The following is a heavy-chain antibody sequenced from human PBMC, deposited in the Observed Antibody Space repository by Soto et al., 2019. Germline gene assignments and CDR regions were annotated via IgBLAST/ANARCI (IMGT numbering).Heavy chain of an antibody. CDR3: FVCLGSNCLDP. CDR2: INHSGNT. CDR1: GVSFRSYY. Sequence: PSDTLSLTCAVYGVSFRSYYWNWIRQPPGKGLEWIGEINHSGNTQYNPSLKSRVTMSLDTSKNQFSLKLTSVTAADTAVYYCFVCLGSNCLDPWGQGTLVTVSS. J-gene: IGHJ5*02. V-gene: IGHV4-34*01.